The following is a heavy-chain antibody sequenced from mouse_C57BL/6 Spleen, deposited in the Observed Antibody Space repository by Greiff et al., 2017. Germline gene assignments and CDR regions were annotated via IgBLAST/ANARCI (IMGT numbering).Heavy chain of an antibody. J-gene: IGHJ4*01. CDR2: ISSGSSTI. CDR3: ARPYDGYDVGAMDY. Sequence: EVKLMESGGGLVKPGGSLKLSCAASGFTFSDYGMHWVRQAPEKGLEWVAYISSGSSTIYYADTVKGRFTISRDNAKNTLFLQMTSLRSEDTAMYYCARPYDGYDVGAMDYWGQGTSVTVSS. V-gene: IGHV5-17*01. D-gene: IGHD2-3*01. CDR1: GFTFSDYG.